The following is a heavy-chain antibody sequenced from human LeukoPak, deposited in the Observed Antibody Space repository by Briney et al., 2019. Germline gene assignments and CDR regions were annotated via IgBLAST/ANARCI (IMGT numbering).Heavy chain of an antibody. Sequence: SETLSLTCTVSGGSISSYYWSWIRQPAGKGLEWIGRTYTSGSTNYNPSLKSRVTMSVDTSKNQFSLKLSSVTAADTAVYYCARGYQQLVGPYYYYGMDVWGQGTTVTVSS. J-gene: IGHJ6*02. CDR3: ARGYQQLVGPYYYYGMDV. CDR1: GGSISSYY. CDR2: TYTSGST. V-gene: IGHV4-4*07. D-gene: IGHD6-13*01.